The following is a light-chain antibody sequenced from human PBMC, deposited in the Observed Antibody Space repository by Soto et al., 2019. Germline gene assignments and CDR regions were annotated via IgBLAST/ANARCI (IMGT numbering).Light chain of an antibody. CDR3: QQYNNWPPAT. V-gene: IGKV1-5*01. J-gene: IGKJ1*01. Sequence: PSTLSASVGDRVTITCRASRSISSWLAWYQQKPGKAPKLLIYDASSLESGVPSRFSGSGSGTEFTLTISSLQSEDFAVYYCQQYNNWPPATFGQGTKVDIK. CDR1: RSISSW. CDR2: DAS.